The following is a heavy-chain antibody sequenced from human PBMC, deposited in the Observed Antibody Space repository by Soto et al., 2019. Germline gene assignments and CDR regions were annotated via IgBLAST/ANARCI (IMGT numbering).Heavy chain of an antibody. V-gene: IGHV3-48*02. CDR3: AANPSGWFEYYFAY. D-gene: IGHD6-19*01. CDR2: ISVSGPSTNI. J-gene: IGHJ4*02. Sequence: GGSLRLSCAAAGFPFSNYSMNWVRQAPGKGLEWISYISVSGPSTNIYYADSVKGRFTISRDNAKNSLSLQMNSLRDEDTAVYYCAANPSGWFEYYFAYRGQGTLVTVSS. CDR1: GFPFSNYS.